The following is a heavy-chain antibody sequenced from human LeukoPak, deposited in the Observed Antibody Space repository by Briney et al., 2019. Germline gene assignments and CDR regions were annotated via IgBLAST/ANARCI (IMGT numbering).Heavy chain of an antibody. CDR3: ARDQCSSTSCYVGEGIFVY. D-gene: IGHD2-2*01. V-gene: IGHV1-18*01. Sequence: ASVTVSCKTSGYIFSHYGISWVRQAPGQGPEWLGWIRGYNDNTNYAKRVQGRVTMTTDAATSTAFMELGSLRSDDTAVYYCARDQCSSTSCYVGEGIFVYWGQGTLVTVSS. J-gene: IGHJ4*02. CDR2: IRGYNDNT. CDR1: GYIFSHYG.